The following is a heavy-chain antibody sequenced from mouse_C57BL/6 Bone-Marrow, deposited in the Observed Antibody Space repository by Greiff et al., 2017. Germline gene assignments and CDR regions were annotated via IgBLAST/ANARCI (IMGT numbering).Heavy chain of an antibody. CDR2: IDPENGDT. Sequence: VQLQQSGAELVRPGASVKLSCTASGFNIKDDYMHWVKQRPEQGLEWIGWIDPENGDTEYASKFPGKATITADKSSNTAYLQLSSLTSEDTAVYYCTTRYYYGSSPYDAMDYWGQGTSVTVSS. CDR1: GFNIKDDY. J-gene: IGHJ4*01. CDR3: TTRYYYGSSPYDAMDY. D-gene: IGHD1-1*01. V-gene: IGHV14-4*01.